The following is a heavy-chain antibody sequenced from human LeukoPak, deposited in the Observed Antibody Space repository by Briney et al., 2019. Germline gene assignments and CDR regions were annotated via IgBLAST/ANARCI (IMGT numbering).Heavy chain of an antibody. J-gene: IGHJ4*02. CDR1: GYKFTNYW. D-gene: IGHD6-13*01. Sequence: PGESLKISCKGSGYKFTNYWIAWVRQMPGKGLEWMGIIYPGDSDTRYSPSFQGQVTISADKSISTAYLQWSSLKASDTAMYYCARRPMAWYSSSWSIDYWGQGTLVTVSS. V-gene: IGHV5-51*01. CDR2: IYPGDSDT. CDR3: ARRPMAWYSSSWSIDY.